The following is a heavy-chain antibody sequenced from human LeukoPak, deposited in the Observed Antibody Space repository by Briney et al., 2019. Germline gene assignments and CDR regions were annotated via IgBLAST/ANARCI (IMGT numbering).Heavy chain of an antibody. Sequence: GASVKVSCKASGYTFTGHYIHWVRQAPGQGLEWMGWINPNSGDTNYAQKFQGRVTMTRDTSISTAYMELSRLRSDDTAVYYCARFCSGGSCYGPWGQGTLVTVSS. CDR2: INPNSGDT. J-gene: IGHJ5*02. V-gene: IGHV1-2*02. CDR1: GYTFTGHY. CDR3: ARFCSGGSCYGP. D-gene: IGHD2-15*01.